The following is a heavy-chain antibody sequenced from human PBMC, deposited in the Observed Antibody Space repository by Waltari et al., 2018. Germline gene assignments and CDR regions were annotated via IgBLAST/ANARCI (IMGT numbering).Heavy chain of an antibody. Sequence: EVQLVESGGGLVQPGGSLRLSCAASGFTFSRYSMNWVRQAPGKGLEWVSYISSSSSTIYYADSVKGRFTISRDNAKNSLYLQMNSLRAEDTAVYYCARADVRGGERGFDYWGQGTLVTVSS. CDR3: ARADVRGGERGFDY. CDR2: ISSSSSTI. V-gene: IGHV3-48*04. J-gene: IGHJ4*02. CDR1: GFTFSRYS. D-gene: IGHD3-10*01.